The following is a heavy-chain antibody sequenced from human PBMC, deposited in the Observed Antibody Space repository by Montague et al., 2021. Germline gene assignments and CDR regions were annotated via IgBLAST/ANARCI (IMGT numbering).Heavy chain of an antibody. V-gene: IGHV4-39*07. CDR1: GASITSNIYY. CDR3: ARVFSSWYVGWFDP. Sequence: SETLSFTCTVSGASITSNIYYWSWIRQSPGKGLEWIGSIYYSGNSFYQPSLKSRITMAVDTSKNQFSLKLSSVTAADTAIYYCARVFSSWYVGWFDPWGQGTLVTVSS. CDR2: IYYSGNS. D-gene: IGHD6-13*01. J-gene: IGHJ5*02.